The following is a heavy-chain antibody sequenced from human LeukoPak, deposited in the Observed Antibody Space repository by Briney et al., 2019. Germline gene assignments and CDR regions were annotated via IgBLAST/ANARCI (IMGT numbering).Heavy chain of an antibody. CDR1: GYTFTSYG. Sequence: ASVKVSCKASGYTFTSYGISWVRQAPAQGLEWMGLISAYNGNTNYAQKLQGRVTMTTDTSTSTAYMELRSLRSDDTAVYYCARGFDYGDYYYYGMDVWGQGTTVTVSS. D-gene: IGHD4-17*01. V-gene: IGHV1-18*01. CDR3: ARGFDYGDYYYYGMDV. CDR2: ISAYNGNT. J-gene: IGHJ6*02.